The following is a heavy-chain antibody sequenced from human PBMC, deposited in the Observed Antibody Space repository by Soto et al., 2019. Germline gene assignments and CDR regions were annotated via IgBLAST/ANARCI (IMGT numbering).Heavy chain of an antibody. CDR3: ARDRRTMVRGAAGLLDI. CDR1: GFTFSSYE. J-gene: IGHJ3*02. V-gene: IGHV3-48*03. Sequence: QPGGSLRLSCAASGFTFSSYEMNWVRQSPGKGLEWVSYISSSGSTIYYADSVKGRFTISRDNAKNSLYLQMNSLRAEDTAVYYCARDRRTMVRGAAGLLDIWGQGTMVTVSS. D-gene: IGHD3-10*01. CDR2: ISSSGSTI.